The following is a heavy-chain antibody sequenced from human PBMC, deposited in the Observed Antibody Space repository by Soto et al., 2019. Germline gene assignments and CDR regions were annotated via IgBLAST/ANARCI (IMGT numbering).Heavy chain of an antibody. CDR2: IKYSGSS. J-gene: IGHJ4*02. Sequence: QVQLQESGPGLVKPSETLSLTCTVSGGSISSYYWSWIRQPPGKGLEWIGDIKYSGSSRYNPSLKSRVSISLDTSKRQFSLKLTSVTTADTAVYYWARSGWFGESGYFDYWGQGTLVTASS. CDR1: GGSISSYY. CDR3: ARSGWFGESGYFDY. V-gene: IGHV4-59*01. D-gene: IGHD3-10*01.